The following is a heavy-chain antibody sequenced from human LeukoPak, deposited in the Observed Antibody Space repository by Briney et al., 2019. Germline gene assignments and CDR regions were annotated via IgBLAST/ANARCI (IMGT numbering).Heavy chain of an antibody. CDR2: ISNDGGTM. D-gene: IGHD6-13*01. V-gene: IGHV3-11*01. Sequence: PGGSLRLSCAGSGLSLRDYYMNWIRQAPGKGLEWVAYISNDGGTMAYADSVRRRFTISRDNAKNSLFLQMDGLRVEDTAVYYCAREGEHGSSWGQGTLVAVSS. CDR1: GLSLRDYY. J-gene: IGHJ4*02. CDR3: AREGEHGSS.